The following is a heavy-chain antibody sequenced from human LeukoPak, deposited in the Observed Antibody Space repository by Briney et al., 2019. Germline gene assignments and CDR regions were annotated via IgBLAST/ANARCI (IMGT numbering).Heavy chain of an antibody. CDR3: ARDPMVVTANNIPRYFDY. CDR1: GFTFSSYA. J-gene: IGHJ4*02. CDR2: ISYDGSNK. Sequence: HPGGSLRLSCAASGFTFSSYAMHWVRQAPGKGLEWVAVISYDGSNKYYADSVKGRFTISRDNSKNTLYLQMNSLRAEDTAVYYCARDPMVVTANNIPRYFDYWGQGTLVTVSS. V-gene: IGHV3-30-3*01. D-gene: IGHD2-21*02.